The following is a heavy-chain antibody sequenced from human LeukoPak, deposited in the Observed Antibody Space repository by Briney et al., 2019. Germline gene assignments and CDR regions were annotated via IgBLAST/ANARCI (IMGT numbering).Heavy chain of an antibody. CDR1: GFTFSSYA. V-gene: IGHV3-64*01. J-gene: IGHJ4*02. D-gene: IGHD2-15*01. CDR3: ARDGSDCRGGTCDRGPYDY. CDR2: ITNNGGST. Sequence: GGSLRLSCAASGFTFSSYAMHWVRQAPGKGLEYVSAITNNGGSTYYGNSVKGRFTISRDNSKNTLYLQMGSLRADDMAVYYCARDGSDCRGGTCDRGPYDYWGQGSLVTVSS.